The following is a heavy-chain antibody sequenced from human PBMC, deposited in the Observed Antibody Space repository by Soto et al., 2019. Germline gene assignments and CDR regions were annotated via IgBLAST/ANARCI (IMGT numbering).Heavy chain of an antibody. CDR3: ASWRPRQIYYFDY. V-gene: IGHV4-30-2*02. CDR2: IYQSGST. J-gene: IGHJ4*02. D-gene: IGHD3-3*01. CDR1: GGSLSSSAYS. Sequence: SETLSLTCAVSGGSLSSSAYSWSWIRQPPGKGLEWIGFIYQSGSTYYNPSLKSRVTMSLDRPKNQFSLKLSSVTAADTAVYYCASWRPRQIYYFDYWGQGTLVTVSS.